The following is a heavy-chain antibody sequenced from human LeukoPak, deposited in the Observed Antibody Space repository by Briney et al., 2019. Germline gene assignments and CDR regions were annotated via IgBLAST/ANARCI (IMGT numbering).Heavy chain of an antibody. V-gene: IGHV4-39*07. D-gene: IGHD3-10*01. CDR3: ALDPYYYGSGSPNYYYYGMDV. J-gene: IGHJ6*02. CDR2: VSYNGGT. CDR1: GGSISSSSYY. Sequence: SETLSLTCTVSGGSISSSSYYWAWIRQPPGKGLEWIGSVSYNGGTSYTPSLKSRVTMAVDTSKDQFSLRLSSVTAADTAVYYCALDPYYYGSGSPNYYYYGMDVWGQGTTVTVSS.